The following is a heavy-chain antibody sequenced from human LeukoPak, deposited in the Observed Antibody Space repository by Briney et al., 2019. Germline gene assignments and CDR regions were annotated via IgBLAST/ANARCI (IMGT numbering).Heavy chain of an antibody. V-gene: IGHV3-21*01. Sequence: GGSLRLSCAASGFSFSSYGMNWVRQAPGQGLEWVSSIRPTGDVYYTDSVKGRFTISRDNAKNSLYLQMTSLRVEDTAVYYCARDGMPLYSSGWSNDAFDIWGQGAMVTVSS. D-gene: IGHD6-19*01. CDR3: ARDGMPLYSSGWSNDAFDI. CDR1: GFSFSSYG. J-gene: IGHJ3*02. CDR2: IRPTGDV.